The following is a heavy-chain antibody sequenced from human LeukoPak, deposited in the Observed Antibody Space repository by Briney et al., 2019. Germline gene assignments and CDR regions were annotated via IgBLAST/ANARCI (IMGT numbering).Heavy chain of an antibody. D-gene: IGHD2-15*01. CDR2: ISYDGSNK. J-gene: IGHJ4*02. Sequence: GGSLRLSCAASGFTFSSYAMHWVRQAPGKGLEWVAVISYDGSNKYYADSVKGRFTISRDNSKNTLYLQMNSLRDEDTAVYYCARARASGRSGFDYWGQGTLVTVSS. CDR1: GFTFSSYA. CDR3: ARARASGRSGFDY. V-gene: IGHV3-30-3*01.